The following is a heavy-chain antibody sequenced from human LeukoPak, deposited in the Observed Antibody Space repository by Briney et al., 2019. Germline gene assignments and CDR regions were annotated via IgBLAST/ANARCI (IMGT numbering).Heavy chain of an antibody. CDR3: ARSGVATCHY. Sequence: PGGSLRLSCQASGFTFTNYAMSWVRQAPGKGLEWVSSINPDGGSFFADSVKGRFTIFRDDSRSVVYLQMNTLSAEDTAVYYCARSGVATCHYWGQGILSPSPQ. CDR1: GFTFTNYA. CDR2: INPDGGS. J-gene: IGHJ4*02. V-gene: IGHV3-23*01. D-gene: IGHD2-15*01.